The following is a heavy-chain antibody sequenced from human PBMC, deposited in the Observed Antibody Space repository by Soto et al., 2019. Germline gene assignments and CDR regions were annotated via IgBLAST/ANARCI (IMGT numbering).Heavy chain of an antibody. CDR3: ARDPMEYSRSSVDY. J-gene: IGHJ4*02. D-gene: IGHD6-6*01. Sequence: PGGSLRLSCAASGFTFSSYSMNWVRQAPGKGLEWVSSISSSSSYIYYAGSVKGRFTISRDNAKNSLYLQMNSLRAEDTAVYYCARDPMEYSRSSVDYWGQGTPVTVSS. CDR2: ISSSSSYI. CDR1: GFTFSSYS. V-gene: IGHV3-21*01.